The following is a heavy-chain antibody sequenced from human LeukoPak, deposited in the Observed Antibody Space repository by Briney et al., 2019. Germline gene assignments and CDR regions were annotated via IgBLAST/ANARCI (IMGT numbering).Heavy chain of an antibody. J-gene: IGHJ4*02. CDR1: GYTFTSYY. V-gene: IGHV1-2*02. Sequence: ASVKVSCKASGYTFTSYYMHWVRQAPGQGLEWMGWINPNSGGTNYAQKFQGRVTMTRDTSISTAYMELSRLRSDDTAMYYCAREYGDYVRDFDYWGQGTLVTVSS. D-gene: IGHD4-17*01. CDR2: INPNSGGT. CDR3: AREYGDYVRDFDY.